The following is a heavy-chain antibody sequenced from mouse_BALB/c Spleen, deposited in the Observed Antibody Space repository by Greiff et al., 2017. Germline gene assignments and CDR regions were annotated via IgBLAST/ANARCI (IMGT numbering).Heavy chain of an antibody. CDR2: ISSGSSTI. D-gene: IGHD1-1*01. CDR1: GFTFSSFG. J-gene: IGHJ2*01. V-gene: IGHV5-17*02. CDR3: ARSITTVVLDY. Sequence: EVKLMESGGGLVQPGGSRKLSCAASGFTFSSFGMHWVRQAPEKGLEWVAYISSGSSTIYYADTVKGRFTISRDNPKNTLFLQMTSLRSEDTAMYYCARSITTVVLDYWGQGTTLTVSS.